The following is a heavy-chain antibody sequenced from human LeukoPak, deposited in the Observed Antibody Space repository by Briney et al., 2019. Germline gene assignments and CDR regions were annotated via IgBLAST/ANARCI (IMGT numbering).Heavy chain of an antibody. CDR3: AKHRYSTVTSFYLDSFDV. V-gene: IGHV3-48*03. J-gene: IGHJ3*01. CDR1: GFTFSSYE. Sequence: GGSLRLACAASGFTFSSYEMNWVRQAPGKGLEWVSYISTSGSDIKYADSVKGRFTISKDNSKSTLFLQMNSLRAEDTAVYYCAKHRYSTVTSFYLDSFDVWGQGTVVTVSS. CDR2: ISTSGSDI. D-gene: IGHD4-17*01.